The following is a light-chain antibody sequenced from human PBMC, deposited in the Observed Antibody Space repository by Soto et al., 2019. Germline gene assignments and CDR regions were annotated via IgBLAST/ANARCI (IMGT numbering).Light chain of an antibody. Sequence: QSVLTQPPSASGSPGQSVTISCSGTSSDVGANNYVSWYQQHPGKAPKLMMYEVTKRPSGGPDRFSGSKSGNTASLTVSGLQADDEADYYCSTLGGSKVFGGGTKLTVL. V-gene: IGLV2-8*01. CDR3: STLGGSKV. CDR2: EVT. J-gene: IGLJ2*01. CDR1: SSDVGANNY.